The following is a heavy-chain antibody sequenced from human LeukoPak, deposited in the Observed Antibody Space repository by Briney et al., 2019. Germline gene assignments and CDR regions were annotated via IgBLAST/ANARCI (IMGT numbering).Heavy chain of an antibody. CDR1: GFTFSYYA. CDR3: VRGSTYDSLPYYFDN. D-gene: IGHD3-22*01. J-gene: IGHJ4*02. V-gene: IGHV3-64D*09. CDR2: ISRNGGST. Sequence: GGSVTLSCSASGFTFSYYAMHWVRQTAGKGLEVVSGISRNGGSTYYADSLKGRFTISRDNSNDTLYLQMSSLRAEDTAVYYCVRGSTYDSLPYYFDNWGQGTLVTVSS.